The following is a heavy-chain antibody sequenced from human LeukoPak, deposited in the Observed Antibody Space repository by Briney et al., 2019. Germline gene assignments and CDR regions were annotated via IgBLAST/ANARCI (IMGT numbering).Heavy chain of an antibody. J-gene: IGHJ4*02. CDR2: IYYSGSA. D-gene: IGHD3-3*01. CDR1: GGSISSYY. Sequence: PSETLSLTCTVSGGSISSYYWGWIRQPPGKGLEWIGSIYYSGSAYYNPSLKSRVTISVDTSKNQFSLKLSSVTAADTAVYYCARYPAIYYDFWSGYFDYWGQGTLVTVSS. CDR3: ARYPAIYYDFWSGYFDY. V-gene: IGHV4-39*01.